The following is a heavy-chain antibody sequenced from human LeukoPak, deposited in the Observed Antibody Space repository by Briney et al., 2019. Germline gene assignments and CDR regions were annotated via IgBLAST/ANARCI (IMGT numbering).Heavy chain of an antibody. D-gene: IGHD3-22*01. CDR2: MCYTGST. J-gene: IGHJ6*03. Sequence: SETLSLTCTVSGGSINSCRYYWGWIRQPPGKGLEWIGSMCYTGSTYYNPSLKSRVTISIDTSKSQFSLKLSSVTAADTAVYYCARVNYYDSSGAYYCMDVWGRGTTVTVSS. V-gene: IGHV4-39*07. CDR3: ARVNYYDSSGAYYCMDV. CDR1: GGSINSCRYY.